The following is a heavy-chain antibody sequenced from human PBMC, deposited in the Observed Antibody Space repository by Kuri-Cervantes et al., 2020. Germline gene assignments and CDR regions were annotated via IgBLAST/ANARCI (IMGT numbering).Heavy chain of an antibody. CDR3: ARERRIAEDAFDI. CDR1: GFSFSSYW. J-gene: IGHJ3*02. Sequence: GGSLRLSCAASGFSFSSYWMSWVRQAPGKGLEWVAVISYDGSNKYYADSVKGRFTISRDNSKNTLYLQMNSLRAEDTAVYYCARERRIAEDAFDIWGQGTMVTVSS. D-gene: IGHD6-13*01. CDR2: ISYDGSNK. V-gene: IGHV3-30-3*01.